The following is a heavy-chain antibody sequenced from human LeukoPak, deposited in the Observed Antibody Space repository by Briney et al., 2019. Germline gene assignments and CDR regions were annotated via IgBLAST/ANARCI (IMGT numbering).Heavy chain of an antibody. V-gene: IGHV1-2*02. D-gene: IGHD6-13*01. CDR1: GYTFTTYH. J-gene: IGHJ6*03. CDR3: ARDSSSWLTSDYYYYMDV. CDR2: INPNSGCT. Sequence: ASVEVSCKTSGYTFTTYHINWVRQAPGQGLEWMGWINPNSGCTNYAQKFQGRVTMTTDTSTSTAYMELSRLRSDDTAVYYCARDSSSWLTSDYYYYMDVWGKGTTVTVSS.